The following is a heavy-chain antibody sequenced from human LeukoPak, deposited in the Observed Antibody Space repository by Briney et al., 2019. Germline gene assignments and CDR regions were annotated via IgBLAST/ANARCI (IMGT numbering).Heavy chain of an antibody. D-gene: IGHD2-15*01. CDR1: GGSISSHY. Sequence: SETLSLTCTVSGGSISSHYWSWIRQPPGKGLEWIGYIYYSGSTNYNPSLKSRVTISVDTSKNQFSLKLSSVTAADTAVYYCARSVVVAAYNWFDPWGQGTLVTVSS. CDR3: ARSVVVAAYNWFDP. V-gene: IGHV4-59*11. CDR2: IYYSGST. J-gene: IGHJ5*02.